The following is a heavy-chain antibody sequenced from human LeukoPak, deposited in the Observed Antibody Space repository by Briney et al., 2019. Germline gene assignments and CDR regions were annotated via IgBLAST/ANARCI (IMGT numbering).Heavy chain of an antibody. J-gene: IGHJ3*02. Sequence: SETLSLTCTVSGGSISSYYWSWIRQPPGKGLEWIGYIYYSGSTNYNPSLKSRVTISVDTSKNQFSLKLSSVTAADTAVCYCARRRRYCSGGSCYFDAFDIWGQGTMVTVSS. CDR3: ARRRRYCSGGSCYFDAFDI. CDR1: GGSISSYY. D-gene: IGHD2-15*01. V-gene: IGHV4-59*01. CDR2: IYYSGST.